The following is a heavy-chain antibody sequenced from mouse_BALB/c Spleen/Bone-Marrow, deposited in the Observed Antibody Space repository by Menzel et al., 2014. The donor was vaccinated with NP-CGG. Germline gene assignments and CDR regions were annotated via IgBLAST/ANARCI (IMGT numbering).Heavy chain of an antibody. CDR2: IDPANGNT. CDR1: GFNIKDTY. Sequence: VQPQQSGAELVKPGASVKLSCTASGFNIKDTYMHWVKQRPEQGLEWIGRIDPANGNTKYDPKFQGKATITADTSSNTAYLQLSSLTSEDTAVYDGARGLLQYYYAMDYWGQGTSVTVSS. D-gene: IGHD2-3*01. CDR3: ARGLLQYYYAMDY. V-gene: IGHV14-3*02. J-gene: IGHJ4*01.